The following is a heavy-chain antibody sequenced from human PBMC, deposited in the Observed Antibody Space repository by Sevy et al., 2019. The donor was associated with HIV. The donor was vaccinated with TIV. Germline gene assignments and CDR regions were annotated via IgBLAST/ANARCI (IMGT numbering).Heavy chain of an antibody. V-gene: IGHV3-30-3*01. J-gene: IGHJ6*02. CDR1: GFTISRYA. D-gene: IGHD6-13*01. CDR2: ISYDGSNK. Sequence: GGSLRLSCAASGFTISRYAMHWVRQAPGKGLEWVAVISYDGSNKYYADSVKGRFTISRDNSKNTLYLQMNSLRAEDTAVYYCARADSSSWRDFYYYYGMDVWGQGTTVTVSS. CDR3: ARADSSSWRDFYYYYGMDV.